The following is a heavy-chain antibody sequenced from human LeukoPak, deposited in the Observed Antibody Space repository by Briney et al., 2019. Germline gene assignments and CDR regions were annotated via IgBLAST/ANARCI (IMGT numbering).Heavy chain of an antibody. J-gene: IGHJ4*02. D-gene: IGHD3-22*01. CDR2: ISPYKGNK. CDR3: ASGYYSGGSGYSPADY. V-gene: IGHV1-18*01. CDR1: GYMFSNFFSSYG. Sequence: ASVKVSCKASGYMFSNFFSSYGITWVRQAPGQGLEWMGWISPYKGNKKFAQKFQGRVTMTTDTSTITAYMELRSLRSDDTAVYYCASGYYSGGSGYSPADYWGQGTLVTVSS.